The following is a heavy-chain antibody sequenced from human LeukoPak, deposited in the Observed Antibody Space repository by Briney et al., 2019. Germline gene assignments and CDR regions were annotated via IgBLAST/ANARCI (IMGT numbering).Heavy chain of an antibody. J-gene: IGHJ4*02. Sequence: PGRSLRLSCAASGFSFSSYSMNWVRQAPGKGLEWVSSISSSSTFISYADSVKGRFTISGDNAKNSLYLQMNSLTAEDTAVYYCARDRSVAGTVDYWGQGTLVTVSS. D-gene: IGHD6-19*01. CDR1: GFSFSSYS. V-gene: IGHV3-21*01. CDR2: ISSSSTFI. CDR3: ARDRSVAGTVDY.